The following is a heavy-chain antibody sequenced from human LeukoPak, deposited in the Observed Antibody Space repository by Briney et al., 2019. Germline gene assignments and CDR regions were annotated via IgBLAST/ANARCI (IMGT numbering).Heavy chain of an antibody. CDR1: GFTFSGYA. Sequence: PGGSLRLSCAASGFTFSGYAMAWVRQAPGKGLEWVSTVSGAAGSTYYADSVKGRFALSRDNSKNMLYLQMNSLRAEDSAVYYCAKDYYYDSTGYNYVGYFPHWGQGTLVTVSS. J-gene: IGHJ1*01. CDR3: AKDYYYDSTGYNYVGYFPH. D-gene: IGHD3-22*01. CDR2: VSGAAGST. V-gene: IGHV3-23*01.